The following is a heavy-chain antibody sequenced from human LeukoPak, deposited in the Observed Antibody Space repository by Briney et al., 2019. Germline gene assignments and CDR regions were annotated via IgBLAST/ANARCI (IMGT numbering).Heavy chain of an antibody. J-gene: IGHJ6*03. D-gene: IGHD1-26*01. Sequence: ASVKVSCKASGYTFTGYYMHWVRQAPGQGLEWMGWINPNSGGTNYAQKFQGRVTMTRDTSISTAYMELSRLRSDDTAVYYCARDQWELRPARWSYYYYYYMDVWGKGTTVTVSS. CDR3: ARDQWELRPARWSYYYYYYMDV. CDR1: GYTFTGYY. CDR2: INPNSGGT. V-gene: IGHV1-2*02.